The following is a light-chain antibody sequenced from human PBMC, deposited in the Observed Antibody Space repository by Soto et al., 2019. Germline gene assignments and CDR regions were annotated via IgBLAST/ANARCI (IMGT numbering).Light chain of an antibody. Sequence: QSALTQPASVSGSPGQSITISCTGTSRDVGGYNYVSWHQQHPGKAPKVIITEVSNRPSGVSNRFSGSKSVNTASLTISGLQAEDEAYYYCSSYISSSTVVVFGGGTKLTVL. V-gene: IGLV2-14*01. CDR1: SRDVGGYNY. CDR3: SSYISSSTVVV. CDR2: EVS. J-gene: IGLJ2*01.